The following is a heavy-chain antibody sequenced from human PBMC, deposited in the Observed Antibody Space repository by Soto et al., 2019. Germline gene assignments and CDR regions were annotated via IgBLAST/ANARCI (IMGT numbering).Heavy chain of an antibody. CDR1: GFTFSSYG. CDR3: ARSQTRLELATIGY. J-gene: IGHJ4*02. CDR2: IWYDGSNK. Sequence: QVQLVASGGGVVQPGRSLRLSCAASGFTFSSYGMHWVRQAPGKGLEWGAVIWYDGSNKYYGDSVKGLFTISRDNSKNTLYLQMNSLRAEDTAVYYCARSQTRLELATIGYWGQGTLVTVSS. V-gene: IGHV3-33*01. D-gene: IGHD5-12*01.